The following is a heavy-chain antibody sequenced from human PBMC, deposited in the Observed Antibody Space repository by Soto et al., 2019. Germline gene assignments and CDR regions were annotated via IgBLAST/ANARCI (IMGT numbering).Heavy chain of an antibody. CDR2: ISSRGDT. V-gene: IGHV3-21*01. Sequence: GGSLRLSCAASGFSFSTYSMNCVRQAPGKGLEWVSSISSRGDTYYADSVKGRFTISRDNAKNSVSLQMDSLRAEDAAVYYCAREETAWPLAYGLDVWGQGTTVTVYS. CDR3: AREETAWPLAYGLDV. CDR1: GFSFSTYS. D-gene: IGHD2-21*02. J-gene: IGHJ6*02.